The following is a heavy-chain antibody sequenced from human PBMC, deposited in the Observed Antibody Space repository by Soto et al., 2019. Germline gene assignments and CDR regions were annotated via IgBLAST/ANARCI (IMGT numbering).Heavy chain of an antibody. D-gene: IGHD3-9*01. CDR1: GYSISSGYY. J-gene: IGHJ4*02. Sequence: SETLSLTCAVSGYSISSGYYWGWIRQPPGKGLEWIGSIYHSGSTYYNPSLKSRVTISVDTSKNQFPLKLSSVTAADTAVYYCARHSYYDILTGYPNYFDYWGQGTLVTVSS. V-gene: IGHV4-38-2*01. CDR3: ARHSYYDILTGYPNYFDY. CDR2: IYHSGST.